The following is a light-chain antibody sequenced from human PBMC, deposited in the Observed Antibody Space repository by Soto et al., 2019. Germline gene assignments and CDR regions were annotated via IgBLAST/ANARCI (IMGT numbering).Light chain of an antibody. J-gene: IGKJ1*01. V-gene: IGKV3D-15*01. Sequence: EIVMTQSPATLSVSSGEGITLSCRASQSVKNHLAWYQHKPGQSPRLLIYDASTRATGVPARFSAGGSGTECTLVISSLQSEDAAVYYCQEYNAWPPGTFGQGTKVEIK. CDR3: QEYNAWPPGT. CDR1: QSVKNH. CDR2: DAS.